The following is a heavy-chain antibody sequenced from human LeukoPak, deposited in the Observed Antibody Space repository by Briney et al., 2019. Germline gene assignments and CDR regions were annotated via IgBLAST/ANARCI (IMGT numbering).Heavy chain of an antibody. CDR3: ARDLRVLWFGELLLDAFDI. J-gene: IGHJ3*02. Sequence: GGSLRLSCAASGFTFSSYSMNWVRQAPGKGLEWVSSISSSSSYIYYADSVKGRFTISRDNAKNSLYLQMNSLRAEDTAVYYCARDLRVLWFGELLLDAFDIWGQGTMVTVSS. D-gene: IGHD3-10*01. CDR1: GFTFSSYS. V-gene: IGHV3-21*01. CDR2: ISSSSSYI.